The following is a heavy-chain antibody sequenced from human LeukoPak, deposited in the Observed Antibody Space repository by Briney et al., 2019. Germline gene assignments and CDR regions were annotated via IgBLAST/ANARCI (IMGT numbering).Heavy chain of an antibody. CDR2: IRSGSNII. J-gene: IGHJ3*02. Sequence: PGRSLRLSCAASGFTFSNYSMNWVRQAPGKGLEWVSYIRSGSNIIYYADSVKGRFTISRDNAKNSLNLRMYSLRAEDTAVYYCARGYGYHAFDIWGQGTMVTVSS. V-gene: IGHV3-48*01. CDR1: GFTFSNYS. CDR3: ARGYGYHAFDI. D-gene: IGHD5-24*01.